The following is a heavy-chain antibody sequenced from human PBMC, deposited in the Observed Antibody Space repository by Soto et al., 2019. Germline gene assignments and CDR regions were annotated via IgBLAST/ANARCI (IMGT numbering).Heavy chain of an antibody. J-gene: IGHJ6*02. CDR2: ISSSSSYT. Sequence: QVQLVESGGGLVKPGGSLRLSCAASGFTFSDYYMSWIRQAPGKGLEWVSYISSSSSYTNYADSVKGRFTISRDNAKNSLYLQINSLRAEDTAVYYCARDGDDDIVVVVAASRRSLKYGMDFWGQGTTVTVSS. CDR3: ARDGDDDIVVVVAASRRSLKYGMDF. CDR1: GFTFSDYY. D-gene: IGHD2-15*01. V-gene: IGHV3-11*06.